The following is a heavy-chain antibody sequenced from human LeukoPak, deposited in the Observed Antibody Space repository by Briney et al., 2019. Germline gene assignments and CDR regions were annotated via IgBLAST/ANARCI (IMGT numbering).Heavy chain of an antibody. CDR2: IYYTGST. Sequence: KASETLSLTCTVSGGSVSSGSYYWSWIRQPPGKGLDGIAYIYYTGSTNYNPSLKSRVTMSVDTSKNQFSLKMSSVTAADTAVYYCARGYYDSSGYFHFDYWGQGTLVTVSS. D-gene: IGHD3-22*01. V-gene: IGHV4-61*01. CDR1: GGSVSSGSYY. CDR3: ARGYYDSSGYFHFDY. J-gene: IGHJ4*02.